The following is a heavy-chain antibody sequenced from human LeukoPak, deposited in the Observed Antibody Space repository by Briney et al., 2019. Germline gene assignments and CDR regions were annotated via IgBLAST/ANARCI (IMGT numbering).Heavy chain of an antibody. CDR1: GYTFTSYG. V-gene: IGHV1-18*04. CDR2: ISAYNGNT. Sequence: ASVKVSCKASGYTFTSYGISWVRQAPGQGLEWMGWISAYNGNTNYVQKLQGRVTMTTDTSTSTAYMELRSLRSDDTAVYYCARDSLSLAANYYYYGMDVWGKGTTVTVSS. D-gene: IGHD6-25*01. CDR3: ARDSLSLAANYYYYGMDV. J-gene: IGHJ6*04.